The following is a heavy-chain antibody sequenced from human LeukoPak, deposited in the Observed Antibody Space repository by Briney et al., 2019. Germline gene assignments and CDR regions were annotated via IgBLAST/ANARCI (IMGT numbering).Heavy chain of an antibody. CDR1: GFTLSSYE. CDR2: ISSSGSTI. Sequence: PGGSLRLSRAASGFTLSSYEMNWVRQAPGKGLEWVSYISSSGSTIYYVDSVKGRFTISRDNAKNSLFPQMNSLRAEDTAVYYCASGVHYTSGWIDIWGQGTMVTVSS. CDR3: ASGVHYTSGWIDI. V-gene: IGHV3-48*03. D-gene: IGHD6-19*01. J-gene: IGHJ3*02.